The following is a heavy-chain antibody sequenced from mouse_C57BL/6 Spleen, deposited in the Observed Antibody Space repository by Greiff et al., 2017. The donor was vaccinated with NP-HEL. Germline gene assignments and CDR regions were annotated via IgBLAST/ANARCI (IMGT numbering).Heavy chain of an antibody. CDR2: IWSGGST. Sequence: VQLQESGPGLVQPSQSLSITCTVSGFSLTSYGVHWVRQSPGKGLEWLGVIWSGGSTDYNAAFISRLSISKDNSKSQVFFKMNSLQADDTAIYYCARSYGNSYYYAMDYWGQGTSVTVSS. CDR3: ARSYGNSYYYAMDY. CDR1: GFSLTSYG. V-gene: IGHV2-2*01. J-gene: IGHJ4*01. D-gene: IGHD2-1*01.